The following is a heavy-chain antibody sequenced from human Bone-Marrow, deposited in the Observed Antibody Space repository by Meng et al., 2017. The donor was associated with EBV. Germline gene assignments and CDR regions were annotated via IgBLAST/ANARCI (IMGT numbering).Heavy chain of an antibody. V-gene: IGHV1-18*01. J-gene: IGHJ4*02. CDR3: VRFSNYVLDH. D-gene: IGHD3-10*01. Sequence: QSQLVQSGGEVQKPGASVRVSCKTSGYTFSSFTRNWVRQVPGQGFEWVGWIHGYSANTHYAQKFHGRVNMSTDTSTDTSYMELKNLRPDDTAIYYCVRFSNYVLDHWGQGTLVTVSS. CDR2: IHGYSANT. CDR1: GYTFSSFT.